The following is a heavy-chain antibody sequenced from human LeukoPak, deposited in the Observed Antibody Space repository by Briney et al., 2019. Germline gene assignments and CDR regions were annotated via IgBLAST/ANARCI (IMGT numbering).Heavy chain of an antibody. CDR1: GFTFSSYA. D-gene: IGHD3-22*01. V-gene: IGHV3-23*01. CDR3: ATPTKYYYDSSGYYPLGY. CDR2: ISGSGGST. Sequence: GGSLRLSCAASGFTFSSYAMSWVRQAPGKGLEWASAISGSGGSTYYADSVKGRSTISRDNSKNTLYLQMNSLRAEDTAVYYCATPTKYYYDSSGYYPLGYWGQGTLVTVSS. J-gene: IGHJ4*02.